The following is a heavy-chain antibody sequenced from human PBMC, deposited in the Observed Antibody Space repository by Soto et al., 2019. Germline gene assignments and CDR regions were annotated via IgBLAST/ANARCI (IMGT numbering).Heavy chain of an antibody. CDR3: ARSMQWLVGGFDY. CDR2: ISSSSSTI. D-gene: IGHD6-19*01. V-gene: IGHV3-48*02. CDR1: GFTFSSYN. Sequence: EVQLVESGGGLVQPGGSLRLSCAASGFTFSSYNMNWVRQAPGKGLEWVSYISSSSSTIYYADSVKGRFTISRDNAKNSLYLQMNSLRHEDTAVFYCARSMQWLVGGFDYWGQGTLVTVSS. J-gene: IGHJ4*02.